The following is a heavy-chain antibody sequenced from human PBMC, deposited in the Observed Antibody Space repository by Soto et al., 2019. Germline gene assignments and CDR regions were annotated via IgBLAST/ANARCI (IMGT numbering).Heavy chain of an antibody. CDR3: AKSRYSDSSGDFYDY. CDR1: GFTFNNYA. CDR2: IGGSGRTT. V-gene: IGHV3-23*01. J-gene: IGHJ4*02. D-gene: IGHD3-22*01. Sequence: GSMRISCAASGFTFNNYAMSWVRKAPGKGLEWVSGIGGSGRTTYYADSVKGRFTISRDNSNNTLFLQMNSLRAEDTAVYYCAKSRYSDSSGDFYDYWGQGTLVTVS.